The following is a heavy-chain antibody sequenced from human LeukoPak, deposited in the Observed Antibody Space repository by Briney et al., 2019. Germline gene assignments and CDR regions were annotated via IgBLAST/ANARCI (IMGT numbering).Heavy chain of an antibody. Sequence: GGSLRLSCAASGFTFSSYAMSWVRQAPAKGLEWVSAISGAGGSTYYADSVKGRFTISRDNSNNTLYLQMNSLGADDTAVYYCAKEASIAALRMNWFDPWGQGTLVTVSS. CDR2: ISGAGGST. CDR1: GFTFSSYA. V-gene: IGHV3-23*01. J-gene: IGHJ5*02. CDR3: AKEASIAALRMNWFDP. D-gene: IGHD6-6*01.